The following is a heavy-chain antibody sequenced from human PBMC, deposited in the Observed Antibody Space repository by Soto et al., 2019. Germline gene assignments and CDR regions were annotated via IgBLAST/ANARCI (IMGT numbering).Heavy chain of an antibody. CDR1: GFTFTSSA. CDR3: AAEPGRHCSSTSCWYYYMDV. V-gene: IGHV1-58*02. CDR2: IVVGSGNT. D-gene: IGHD2-2*01. J-gene: IGHJ6*03. Sequence: SVKVSCKASGFTFTSSAMQWVRRARGQRLEWIGWIVVGSGNTNYAQKFQERVTITRDMSTSTAYMELSSLRSEDTAVYYCAAEPGRHCSSTSCWYYYMDVWGKGTTVTVSS.